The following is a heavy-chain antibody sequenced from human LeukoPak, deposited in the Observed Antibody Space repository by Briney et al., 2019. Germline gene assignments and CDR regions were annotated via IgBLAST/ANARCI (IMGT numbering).Heavy chain of an antibody. CDR1: GFSFDTYS. CDR2: ISFSSTTI. V-gene: IGHV3-48*04. CDR3: ARVPHDYSDYVAY. J-gene: IGHJ4*02. D-gene: IGHD4-11*01. Sequence: GGSLRLSCAASGFSFDTYSMNWFRQAPGKGLEWVAYISFSSTTIFYADFVKGRFTISRDNAQNSLFLQMSSLRAEDTAVYFCARVPHDYSDYVAYWGQGTLVTVSS.